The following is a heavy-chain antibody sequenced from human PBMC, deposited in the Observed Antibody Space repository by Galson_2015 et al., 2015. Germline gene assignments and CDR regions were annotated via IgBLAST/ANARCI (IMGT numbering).Heavy chain of an antibody. D-gene: IGHD6-6*01. CDR1: GFTFSSYA. Sequence: SLRLSCAASGFTFSSYAMHWVRQAPGKGLEWVAVISYDGSNKYYADSVKGRFTISRDNSKNTLYLQMNSLRAEDTAVYYCARGGSSSSRGYYGMDVWGQGTTVTVSS. J-gene: IGHJ6*02. CDR3: ARGGSSSSRGYYGMDV. V-gene: IGHV3-30-3*01. CDR2: ISYDGSNK.